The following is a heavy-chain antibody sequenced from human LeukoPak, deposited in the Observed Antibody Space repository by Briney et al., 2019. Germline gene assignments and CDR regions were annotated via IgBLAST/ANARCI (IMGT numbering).Heavy chain of an antibody. D-gene: IGHD3-10*02. Sequence: GGSLRLSCEASGFTFSSYGTHWVRQAPGKGLEWVAFIRNDGSNKYYADSVKGRFTISRDNSKNTLYLQMNSLRAEDTAVYYCAELGITMIGGVWGKGTTVTISS. CDR3: AELGITMIGGV. CDR1: GFTFSSYG. J-gene: IGHJ6*04. CDR2: IRNDGSNK. V-gene: IGHV3-30*02.